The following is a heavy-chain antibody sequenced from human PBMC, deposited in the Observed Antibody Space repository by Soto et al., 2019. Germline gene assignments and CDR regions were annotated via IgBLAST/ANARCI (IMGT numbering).Heavy chain of an antibody. CDR1: GYTFTGYY. CDR3: AGGAVVLPAGGQNYYGMDV. D-gene: IGHD2-2*01. J-gene: IGHJ6*02. V-gene: IGHV1-2*02. Sequence: ASVKVSCKASGYTFTGYYMHWVRQAPGQGLEWMGGINPNSGGTNYAQKFQGRVTMTRDTSISTAYMELSRLRSDDTAVYYCAGGAVVLPAGGQNYYGMDVWGQGTTVTVSS. CDR2: INPNSGGT.